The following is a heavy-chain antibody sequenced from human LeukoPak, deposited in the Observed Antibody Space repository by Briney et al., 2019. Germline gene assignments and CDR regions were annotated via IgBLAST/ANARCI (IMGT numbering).Heavy chain of an antibody. J-gene: IGHJ5*02. V-gene: IGHV3-43*01. CDR1: TFTFDDHT. D-gene: IGHD6-19*01. Sequence: GGSLRLSCSGSTFTFDDHTMHWVRQAPGKGLEWVSLISWDGGSTYYADSVKGRFTISRDNSKNSLYLQMNSLRTEDTALYYCAKDLSGWYELWFDPWGQGTLVTVSS. CDR2: ISWDGGST. CDR3: AKDLSGWYELWFDP.